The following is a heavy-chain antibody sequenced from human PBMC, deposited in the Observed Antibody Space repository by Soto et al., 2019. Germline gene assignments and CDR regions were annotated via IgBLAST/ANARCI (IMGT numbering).Heavy chain of an antibody. CDR3: ARGRDSYGYREFDY. D-gene: IGHD5-18*01. Sequence: PGGSLRLSCVASGFTFSSYGMHWVRQAPGKGLEWVALIWYDGSNKYYADSVKGRFTISRDNSKNTLYLQMNSLRAEDTAMYYCARGRDSYGYREFDYWGQGTLVTVSS. CDR2: IWYDGSNK. J-gene: IGHJ4*02. V-gene: IGHV3-33*01. CDR1: GFTFSSYG.